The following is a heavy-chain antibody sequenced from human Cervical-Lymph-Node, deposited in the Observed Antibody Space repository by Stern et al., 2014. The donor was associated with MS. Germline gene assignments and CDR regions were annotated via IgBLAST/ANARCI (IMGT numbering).Heavy chain of an antibody. CDR2: ISWNSGRI. CDR1: GFSFGDYA. CDR3: AKGFYYDSSDYRSDFDY. V-gene: IGHV3-9*01. D-gene: IGHD3-22*01. J-gene: IGHJ4*02. Sequence: EVHLVESGGGVVQPGRSLRLSCAASGFSFGDYAMHWVRQPPGKGLEWVSRISWNSGRIGYADSVKGRFTISRDNPKNSLYLQMSSLRPEDTALYYCAKGFYYDSSDYRSDFDYWGQGTLVTVSS.